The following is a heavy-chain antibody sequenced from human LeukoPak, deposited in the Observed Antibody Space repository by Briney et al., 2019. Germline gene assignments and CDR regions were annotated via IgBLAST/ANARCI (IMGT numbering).Heavy chain of an antibody. CDR2: INSDGIST. CDR1: AFTFSSYW. J-gene: IGHJ4*02. CDR3: ARAESYRDLDY. Sequence: GGSLRLSCAASAFTFSSYWMHWVRQVPGKGLVWVSRINSDGISTSYADSVKGRFTISRDNAKNTLYLQMNSLRAEDTAVYYCARAESYRDLDYWGQGTLVTVSP. D-gene: IGHD1-14*01. V-gene: IGHV3-74*01.